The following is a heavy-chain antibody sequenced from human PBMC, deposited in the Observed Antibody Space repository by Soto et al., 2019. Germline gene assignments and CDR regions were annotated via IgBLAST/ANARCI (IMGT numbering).Heavy chain of an antibody. V-gene: IGHV1-18*04. CDR2: ISTYNGNT. Sequence: ASVKVSCKASGYTFTNYGISWVRQAPGQGLEWMGWISTYNGNTHYARKFQGRVAMTTDTSPSTAYKELRSLISDDTAGYYGGRAVPPLGYVMAVGGKGTRVPSPS. D-gene: IGHD1-26*01. CDR1: GYTFTNYG. CDR3: GRAVPPLGYVMAV. J-gene: IGHJ6*04.